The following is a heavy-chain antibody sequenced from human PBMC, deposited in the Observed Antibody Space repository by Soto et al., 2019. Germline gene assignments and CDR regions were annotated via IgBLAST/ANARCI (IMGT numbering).Heavy chain of an antibody. CDR1: GGTFSSYA. CDR2: IIPIFGTA. CDR3: ARGGTIFGVVDNYGMDV. J-gene: IGHJ6*02. D-gene: IGHD3-3*01. V-gene: IGHV1-69*06. Sequence: SVKVSCKASGGTFSSYAISWVRQAPGQGLEWMGGIIPIFGTANYAQKFQGRVTITADKSTSTAYMELSSLRSEDTAVYYCARGGTIFGVVDNYGMDVWGQGTTVTVSS.